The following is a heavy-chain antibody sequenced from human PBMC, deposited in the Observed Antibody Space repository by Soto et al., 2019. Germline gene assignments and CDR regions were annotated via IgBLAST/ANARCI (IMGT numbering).Heavy chain of an antibody. Sequence: QVQLVQSGAEVKKPGASVKVACKASGYTFTSYGISWVRQAPGQGLEWMGWISAYNGNTNYAQKLQGRVTMTTDTSXXTAYMELRSLRSDDTAVYYCARDDRYYDILTGYVVWGQGTLVTVSS. CDR3: ARDDRYYDILTGYVV. V-gene: IGHV1-18*01. CDR1: GYTFTSYG. J-gene: IGHJ4*02. CDR2: ISAYNGNT. D-gene: IGHD3-9*01.